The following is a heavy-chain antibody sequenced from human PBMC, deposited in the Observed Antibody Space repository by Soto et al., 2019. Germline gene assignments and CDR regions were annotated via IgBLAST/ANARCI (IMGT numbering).Heavy chain of an antibody. CDR2: INTYNGNT. Sequence: ASVKVSCKASGYTFTRYGIGWARQAPGQGLEWMGWINTYNGNTNYAQKLQGRVTMTTDTSTSTAYMELRSLRSDDTAVYYCARDHKPGYCSGWYGYYYYGMDVWGQGTKVTVSS. J-gene: IGHJ6*02. D-gene: IGHD6-19*01. V-gene: IGHV1-18*01. CDR3: ARDHKPGYCSGWYGYYYYGMDV. CDR1: GYTFTRYG.